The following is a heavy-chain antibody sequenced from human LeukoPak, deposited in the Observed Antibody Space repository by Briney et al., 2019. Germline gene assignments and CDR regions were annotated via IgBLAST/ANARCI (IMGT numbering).Heavy chain of an antibody. CDR3: AKWGPAGAFDI. CDR2: INNDGSSA. D-gene: IGHD7-27*01. CDR1: GFTLRSHW. J-gene: IGHJ3*02. Sequence: GGSLRLSCAASGFTLRSHWMHWVRQVPGKGLVWVSRINNDGSSASYADAVKGRFTISRDNAKNTLYLQMDSLRADDTAVYYCAKWGPAGAFDIWGQGTMVTVSS. V-gene: IGHV3-74*01.